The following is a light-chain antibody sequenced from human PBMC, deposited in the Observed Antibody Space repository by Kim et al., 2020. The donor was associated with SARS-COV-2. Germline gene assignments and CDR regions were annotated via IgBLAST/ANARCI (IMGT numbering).Light chain of an antibody. CDR3: QAWDSSAGV. CDR1: GLGDKF. CDR2: QDT. J-gene: IGLJ3*02. V-gene: IGLV3-1*01. Sequence: SYELTQPPSLSVSPGQTATITCSGSGLGDKFAFWYQQNPGQSPVLVIYQDTRRPSGIPERFSGSNSGNTATLTISGTQAMDAADYYCQAWDSSAGVFGGG.